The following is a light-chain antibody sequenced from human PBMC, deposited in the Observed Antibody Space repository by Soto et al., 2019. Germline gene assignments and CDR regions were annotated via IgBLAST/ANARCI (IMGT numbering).Light chain of an antibody. V-gene: IGLV2-14*01. CDR3: SSYTTSYFYV. J-gene: IGLJ1*01. Sequence: QSVLTQPASVSGSPGQSITISCTGSGRDIGAYNYVSWYQQHPGKAPKLIIYEVENRPPGVSNRFSASKSAFTASLTISGLQAEDEADYYCSSYTTSYFYVFGPGTKVTV. CDR2: EVE. CDR1: GRDIGAYNY.